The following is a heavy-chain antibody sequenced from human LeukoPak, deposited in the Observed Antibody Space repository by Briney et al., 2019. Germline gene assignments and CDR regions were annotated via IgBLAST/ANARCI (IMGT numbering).Heavy chain of an antibody. CDR2: ISSSSSYI. V-gene: IGHV3-21*01. CDR3: ARDFFDYYDFWSGYYPFDY. J-gene: IGHJ4*02. Sequence: GGSLRLSCAASGFTFSSYSMNWVRQAPGKGLEWVSSISSSSSYIYYADSVKGRFTISRNNAKNSLYLQMNSLRAEDTAVYYCARDFFDYYDFWSGYYPFDYWGQGTLVTVSS. CDR1: GFTFSSYS. D-gene: IGHD3-3*01.